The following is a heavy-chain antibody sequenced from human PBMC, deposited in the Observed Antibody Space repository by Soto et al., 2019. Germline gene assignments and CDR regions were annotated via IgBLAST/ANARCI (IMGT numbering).Heavy chain of an antibody. CDR1: GFTFHRYA. V-gene: IGHV3-23*01. D-gene: IGHD3-9*01. Sequence: EVQLLESGGGLVQPGGSLRLSCAASGFTFHRYAMSWVRQAPGKRLAGVSATSGSGGSTYYADSVKGRFTSSRDNSKNKLDIQMNRERAEYTSVNYCAKDSYYDILTGPLADYWGQGTLVTVSS. CDR2: TSGSGGST. CDR3: AKDSYYDILTGPLADY. J-gene: IGHJ4*01.